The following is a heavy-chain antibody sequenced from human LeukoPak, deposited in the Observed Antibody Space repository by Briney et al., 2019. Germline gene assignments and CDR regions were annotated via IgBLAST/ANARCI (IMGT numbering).Heavy chain of an antibody. CDR3: AKVSSGEWLLHDY. J-gene: IGHJ4*02. V-gene: IGHV3-30*02. CDR1: GFTFSSYG. D-gene: IGHD3-3*01. CDR2: IWYDGSNK. Sequence: PGGSLRLSCAASGFTFSSYGMHWVRQAPGKGLEWVAVIWYDGSNKYYADSVKGRFTISRDNSKNTLYLQMNSLRAEDTAVYYCAKVSSGEWLLHDYWGQGTLVTVSS.